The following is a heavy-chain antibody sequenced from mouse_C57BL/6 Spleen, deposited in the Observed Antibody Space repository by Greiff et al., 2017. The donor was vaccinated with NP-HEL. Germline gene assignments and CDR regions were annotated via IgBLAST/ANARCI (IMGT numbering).Heavy chain of an antibody. CDR3: ASDHERYLED. CDR2: IYPRSGNT. Sequence: QVQLQQSGAELARPGASVKLSCKASGYTFTSYGISWVKQRTGQGLEWIGEIYPRSGNTYYNEKFKGKATLTADKSSSTAYMELRSLTSEDSAVYYCASDHERYLEDWGTGTTVTVSS. J-gene: IGHJ1*03. CDR1: GYTFTSYG. V-gene: IGHV1-81*01.